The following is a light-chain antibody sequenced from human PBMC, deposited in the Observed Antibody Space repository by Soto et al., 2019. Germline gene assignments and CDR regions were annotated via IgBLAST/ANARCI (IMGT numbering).Light chain of an antibody. CDR2: EVS. CDR1: NSDVGGYNC. J-gene: IGLJ1*01. Sequence: QSVLTQPPSASGPPGQSVTFSCTGTNSDVGGYNCVSWYQQHPGKAPKLMIYEVSKRPSGVPDRFSGSKSGNTASLTVSGLQAEDEADYYCSSYAGSNNPYVFGTGTKVTVL. CDR3: SSYAGSNNPYV. V-gene: IGLV2-8*01.